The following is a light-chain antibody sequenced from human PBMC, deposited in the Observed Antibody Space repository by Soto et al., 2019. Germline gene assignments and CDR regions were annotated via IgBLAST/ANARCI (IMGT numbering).Light chain of an antibody. Sequence: QSVLTQPPSASGTPGQSVTIFCSGSKSNIGGGYVYWYHQLPGAAPKRLIYRSNQRPSGIPDRISGSRSGTSASLAISGLRSDDEAEYYCAAWDDSLNGVVFGGGTKLTVL. CDR2: RSN. CDR3: AAWDDSLNGVV. CDR1: KSNIGGGY. J-gene: IGLJ2*01. V-gene: IGLV1-47*01.